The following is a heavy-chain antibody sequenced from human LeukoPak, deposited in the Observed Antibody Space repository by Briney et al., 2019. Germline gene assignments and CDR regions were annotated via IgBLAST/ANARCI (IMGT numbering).Heavy chain of an antibody. Sequence: GGSLRLSFTPHGFSFLTYTMSRVRQAPGKGLEWVSGITDSGKPCYADSVKGRFTISRDNSKSTLYLQINSLRAEDTAVYYCARRTYYRSTRGQRALVTVSS. J-gene: IGHJ4*02. CDR2: ITDSGKP. CDR1: GFSFLTYT. D-gene: IGHD3-10*01. V-gene: IGHV3-23*01. CDR3: ARRTYYRST.